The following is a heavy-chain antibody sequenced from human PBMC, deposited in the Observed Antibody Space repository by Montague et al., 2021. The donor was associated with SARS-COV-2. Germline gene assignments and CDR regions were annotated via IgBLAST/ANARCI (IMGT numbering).Heavy chain of an antibody. J-gene: IGHJ4*02. CDR2: IDQGGAT. Sequence: SETLSLTCAVYGGSFNNYYWSWIRQAPGKGLEWIGEIDQGGATNYSPSLRSRLILSVDTSKNQFSLKLSSVTAADTAVYYCARGDVDTAMVYYFDYWGQGTLVTVSS. CDR3: ARGDVDTAMVYYFDY. CDR1: GGSFNNYY. D-gene: IGHD5-18*01. V-gene: IGHV4-34*01.